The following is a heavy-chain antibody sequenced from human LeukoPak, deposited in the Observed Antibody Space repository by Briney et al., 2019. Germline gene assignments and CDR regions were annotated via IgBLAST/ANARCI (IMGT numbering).Heavy chain of an antibody. D-gene: IGHD6-13*01. J-gene: IGHJ4*02. CDR2: IYHSGST. CDR1: GGSINNYY. Sequence: SETLSLTCTVSGGSINNYYWSWVRQPPGKGLEGIGYIYHSGSTNYNPSLKRRVTMSVDTSTNQSSLKLTSVTAADTAVYYCARGHSSWEYYFDYWGQGTLVTVSS. V-gene: IGHV4-59*01. CDR3: ARGHSSWEYYFDY.